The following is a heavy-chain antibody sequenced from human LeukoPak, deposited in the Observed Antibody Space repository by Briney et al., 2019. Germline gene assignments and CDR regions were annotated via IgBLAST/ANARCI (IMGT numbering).Heavy chain of an antibody. J-gene: IGHJ3*02. CDR1: GGSISSYY. CDR2: IYYSGST. D-gene: IGHD4-23*01. Sequence: SETLSLTCTVSGGSISSYYWSWIRQPPGKGLEWIGYIYYSGSTNYNPSLKSRVTISVDTSKNQFSLKLSSVTAADMAVDYCARDDYGGNSDDAFDIWGQGTMVTVSS. V-gene: IGHV4-59*01. CDR3: ARDDYGGNSDDAFDI.